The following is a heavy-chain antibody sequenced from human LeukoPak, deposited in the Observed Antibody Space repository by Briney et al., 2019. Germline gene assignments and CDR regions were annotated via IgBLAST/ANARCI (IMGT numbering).Heavy chain of an antibody. CDR3: TGNYYGSGSYADFDY. Sequence: PGGSLRLSCATSGFTFSSYGMHWVRQAPGKGLEWVGRIRSTANGYATAYAASVKGRFTISRDDSKNTAYLQMDSLKTEDTAVYYCTGNYYGSGSYADFDYWGQGTLVTVSS. CDR1: GFTFSSYG. CDR2: IRSTANGYAT. V-gene: IGHV3-73*01. D-gene: IGHD3-10*01. J-gene: IGHJ4*02.